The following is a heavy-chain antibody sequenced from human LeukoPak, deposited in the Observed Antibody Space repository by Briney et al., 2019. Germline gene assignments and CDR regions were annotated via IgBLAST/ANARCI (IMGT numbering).Heavy chain of an antibody. V-gene: IGHV3-30*02. CDR3: VKVRVAARLGIAAAVPYYYYYMDV. J-gene: IGHJ6*03. CDR2: IRYDGSNK. Sequence: PGGSLRLSCAASGFTFSSYGMHRVRQAPGKGLEWVAFIRYDGSNKYYADSVKGRFTISRDNSKNTLYLQMNSLRAEDTAVYYCVKVRVAARLGIAAAVPYYYYYMDVWGKGTTVTVSS. D-gene: IGHD6-13*01. CDR1: GFTFSSYG.